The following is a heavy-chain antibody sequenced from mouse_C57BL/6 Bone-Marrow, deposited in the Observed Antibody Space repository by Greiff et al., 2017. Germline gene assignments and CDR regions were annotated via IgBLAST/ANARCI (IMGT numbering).Heavy chain of an antibody. Sequence: VQLQQPGAELVKPGASVKLSCKASGYTFTSYWMQWVKQRPGQGLEWIGEIDPSDSYTNYNQKFKGKATWTVDTSSSTAYMQLSSLTSEDSAVYYCAKHPMDYWGQGTSVTVSS. J-gene: IGHJ4*01. CDR2: IDPSDSYT. V-gene: IGHV1-50*01. CDR1: GYTFTSYW. CDR3: AKHPMDY.